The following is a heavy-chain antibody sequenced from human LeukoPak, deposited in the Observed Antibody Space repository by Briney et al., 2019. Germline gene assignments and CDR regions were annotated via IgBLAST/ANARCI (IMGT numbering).Heavy chain of an antibody. Sequence: ASVKVSCKASGYTFTGYYMHWVRQAPGQGLEWMGRINPNSGGTNYAQKFQGRVTMTRDTSISTANMELSRLRSDDTAVYYCARVRYGSGSYYFDYWGQGTLVTVSS. CDR2: INPNSGGT. J-gene: IGHJ4*02. CDR1: GYTFTGYY. D-gene: IGHD3-10*01. V-gene: IGHV1-2*06. CDR3: ARVRYGSGSYYFDY.